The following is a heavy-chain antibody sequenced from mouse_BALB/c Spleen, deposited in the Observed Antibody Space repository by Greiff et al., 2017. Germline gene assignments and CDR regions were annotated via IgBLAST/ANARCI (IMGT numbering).Heavy chain of an antibody. CDR2: ISSGSSTI. CDR3: ARSIHYYGYDAMDY. D-gene: IGHD1-2*01. V-gene: IGHV5-17*02. J-gene: IGHJ4*01. CDR1: GFTFSSFG. Sequence: EVKVVESGGGLVQPGGSRKLSCAASGFTFSSFGMHWVRQAPEKGLEWVAYISSGSSTIYYADTVKGRFTISRDNPKNTLFLQMTSLRSEDTAMYYCARSIHYYGYDAMDYWGQGTSVTVSS.